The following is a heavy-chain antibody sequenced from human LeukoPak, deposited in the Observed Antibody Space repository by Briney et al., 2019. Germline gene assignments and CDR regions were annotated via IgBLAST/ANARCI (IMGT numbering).Heavy chain of an antibody. Sequence: ASVKVSCKASGGTFTSYAMSWVRQAPGQGNEWMGGIIPIFGTANYAQKFQGRVTIPAHESTSTAYMALSSLRSEDTAVYYCARGAAMNDYGDFFDYWGQGTLVTVSS. CDR1: GGTFTSYA. V-gene: IGHV1-69*13. D-gene: IGHD4-17*01. CDR3: ARGAAMNDYGDFFDY. CDR2: IIPIFGTA. J-gene: IGHJ4*02.